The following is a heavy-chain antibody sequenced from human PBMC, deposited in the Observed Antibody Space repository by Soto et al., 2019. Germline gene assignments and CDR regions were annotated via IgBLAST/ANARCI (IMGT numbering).Heavy chain of an antibody. CDR1: GGSISSGGYY. CDR2: IYYSGST. D-gene: IGHD1-26*01. Sequence: SETLSLTCTVSGGSISSGGYYWSWIRQHPGKGLEWIGYIYYSGSTYYNPSLKSRVTISVDTSKNQFSLQLNSVTPEDTAVYYCARERRVGATDKYWYFDLWGRGTLVTFSS. J-gene: IGHJ2*01. V-gene: IGHV4-31*03. CDR3: ARERRVGATDKYWYFDL.